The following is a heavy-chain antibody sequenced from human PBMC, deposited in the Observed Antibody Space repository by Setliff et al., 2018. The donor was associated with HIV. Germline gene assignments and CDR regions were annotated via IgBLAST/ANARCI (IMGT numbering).Heavy chain of an antibody. V-gene: IGHV5-51*01. J-gene: IGHJ1*01. D-gene: IGHD4-17*01. Sequence: PGESLKISCKASGYSFTICWIGWVRQMPGKGLEWMGVIYPGDSDTRYSPSFQGQVTISADKSITTAYVQWSSLKASDTAMYCCATWTRAETSENFQHWGQGTLVTV. CDR1: GYSFTICW. CDR3: ATWTRAETSENFQH. CDR2: IYPGDSDT.